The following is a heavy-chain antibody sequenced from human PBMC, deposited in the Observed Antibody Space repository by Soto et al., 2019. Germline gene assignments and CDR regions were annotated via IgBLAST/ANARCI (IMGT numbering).Heavy chain of an antibody. CDR2: INPNSGVT. D-gene: IGHD6-13*01. Sequence: QVQLVQSGAEVKKPGASVKVSCKASGYTFTGNYMHWVRQAPGQGLEWMGWINPNSGVTNYAQKFQGWVTMTRDTSISTADMEVRGLTSDDTAVYYCAREYISSWFDYWGQGTLVTVPS. V-gene: IGHV1-2*04. J-gene: IGHJ4*02. CDR1: GYTFTGNY. CDR3: AREYISSWFDY.